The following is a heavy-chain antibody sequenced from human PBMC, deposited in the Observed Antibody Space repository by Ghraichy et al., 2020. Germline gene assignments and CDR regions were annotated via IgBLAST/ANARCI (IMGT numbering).Heavy chain of an antibody. J-gene: IGHJ5*02. CDR1: GGSISSYY. D-gene: IGHD6-13*01. V-gene: IGHV4-59*01. CDR3: ARGRRDSSSWGINWFDP. CDR2: IYYSGST. Sequence: SETLSLTCTVSGGSISSYYWSWIRQPPGKGLEWIGYIYYSGSTNYNPSLKSRVTISVDTSKNQFSLKLSSVTAADTAVYYCARGRRDSSSWGINWFDPWGQGTLVTVSS.